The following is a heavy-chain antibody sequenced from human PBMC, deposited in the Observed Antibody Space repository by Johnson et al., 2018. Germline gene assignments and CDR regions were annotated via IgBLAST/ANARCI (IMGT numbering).Heavy chain of an antibody. D-gene: IGHD6-13*01. J-gene: IGHJ6*02. CDR1: GFTFSSYA. V-gene: IGHV3-23*04. CDR2: ISGSGGST. CDR3: ARAESSPHYGMDV. Sequence: VQLVESGGGLVQPGGSLRLSCAASGFTFSSYAMSWVRQAPGKGLEWVSAISGSGGSTHYADSVNGRYTISIDNSKNTLYLQMNSRRAEDTGVYYCARAESSPHYGMDVCGQGTTVTVAS.